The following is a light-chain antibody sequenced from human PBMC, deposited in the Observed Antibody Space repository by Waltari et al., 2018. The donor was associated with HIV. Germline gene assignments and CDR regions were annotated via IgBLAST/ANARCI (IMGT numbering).Light chain of an antibody. V-gene: IGLV1-51*02. Sequence: QSILTQPPSVSASPGQQVPISFSGNHSNIGNNYLAWYQQFPVTVPKFLIYENSKRPSGIPDRFSGSKSGTSATLGITGLQAGDEADYYCGTWDTILSGGVFGGGTKVTVL. J-gene: IGLJ2*01. CDR3: GTWDTILSGGV. CDR2: ENS. CDR1: HSNIGNNY.